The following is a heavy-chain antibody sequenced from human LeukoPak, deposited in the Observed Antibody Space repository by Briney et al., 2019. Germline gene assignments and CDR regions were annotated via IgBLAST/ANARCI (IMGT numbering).Heavy chain of an antibody. Sequence: SVKVSCKASGGTFSSYAISWVRQAPGQGLEWMGRIIPILGIANYAQKLQGRVTITADKSTSTAYMELSSLRSEDTAVYYCAVAVEMAKSDYWGQGTRVTVSS. D-gene: IGHD5-12*01. V-gene: IGHV1-69*04. CDR2: IIPILGIA. CDR3: AVAVEMAKSDY. J-gene: IGHJ4*02. CDR1: GGTFSSYA.